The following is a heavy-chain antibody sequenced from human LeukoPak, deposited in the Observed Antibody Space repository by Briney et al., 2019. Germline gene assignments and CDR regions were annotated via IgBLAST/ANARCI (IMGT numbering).Heavy chain of an antibody. D-gene: IGHD3-22*01. CDR3: ARHATLGMVVTDS. Sequence: TASETLSLTCNVSGGSISGFYWTWIRQPPGGALEWLGYIFYTGSTSYHPSLKSRVTMSLDTSKNQFSLWLSSVTATDTAVYYCARHATLGMVVTDSWGQGTLVTVSP. CDR1: GGSISGFY. V-gene: IGHV4-59*08. J-gene: IGHJ4*02. CDR2: IFYTGST.